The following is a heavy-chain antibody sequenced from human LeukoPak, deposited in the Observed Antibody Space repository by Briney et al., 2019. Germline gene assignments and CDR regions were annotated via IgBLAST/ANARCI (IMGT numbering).Heavy chain of an antibody. Sequence: GGSLRLSCAASGLTFNNAWMTWVRQAPGKGLEWVSSISSSSSYIYYADSVKGRFTISRDNAKNSLYLQMNSLRAEDTAVYYCARDPLSGDAFDIWGQGTMVTVSS. CDR1: GLTFNNAW. V-gene: IGHV3-21*01. CDR3: ARDPLSGDAFDI. CDR2: ISSSSSYI. J-gene: IGHJ3*02. D-gene: IGHD2-2*01.